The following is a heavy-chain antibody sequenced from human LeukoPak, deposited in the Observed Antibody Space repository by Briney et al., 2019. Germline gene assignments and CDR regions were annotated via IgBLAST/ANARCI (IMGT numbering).Heavy chain of an antibody. Sequence: SETLSLTCTVSGDSISYHYWSWIRQPAGKGLEWIGRIYSSASANYNPSLKSRVTMSLDTSKNQFSLNLTSVTAADTAVYYCARILFTEEDAFDIWGQGTMVTVSS. J-gene: IGHJ3*02. CDR3: ARILFTEEDAFDI. CDR1: GDSISYHY. CDR2: IYSSASA. V-gene: IGHV4-4*07.